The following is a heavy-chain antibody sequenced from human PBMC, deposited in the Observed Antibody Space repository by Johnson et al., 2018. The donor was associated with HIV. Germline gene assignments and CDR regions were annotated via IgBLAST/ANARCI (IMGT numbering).Heavy chain of an antibody. Sequence: VQLVESGGGLVQPGGSLRLSCAASGFTLSTYWMSWVRQAPGKGLEWVANIKQDGSEKYCVDSVKGRFTISRDNAKNSLYLQMNSLRAEDTALYDCARVSCSSTSCLGDGAFDIWGQGTMVTVSS. J-gene: IGHJ3*02. D-gene: IGHD2-2*01. CDR2: IKQDGSEK. V-gene: IGHV3-7*03. CDR3: ARVSCSSTSCLGDGAFDI. CDR1: GFTLSTYW.